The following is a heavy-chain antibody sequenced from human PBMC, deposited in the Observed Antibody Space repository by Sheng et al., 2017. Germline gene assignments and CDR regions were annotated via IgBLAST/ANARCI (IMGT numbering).Heavy chain of an antibody. Sequence: QVQLVQSGAEVKKPGSSVKVSCKASGGTFSSYTISWVRQAPGQGLEWMGRIIPILGIANYAQKFQGRVTITADKSTSTAYMELSSLRSEDTAVYYCARDGVGALMGTGWFDPWGQGTLVTVSS. J-gene: IGHJ5*02. D-gene: IGHD1-26*01. V-gene: IGHV1-69*08. CDR1: GGTFSSYT. CDR3: ARDGVGALMGTGWFDP. CDR2: IIPILGIA.